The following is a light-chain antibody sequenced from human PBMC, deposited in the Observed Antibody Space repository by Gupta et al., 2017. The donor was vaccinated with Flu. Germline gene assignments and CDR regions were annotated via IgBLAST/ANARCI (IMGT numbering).Light chain of an antibody. CDR2: DKN. V-gene: IGLV3-19*01. CDR3: DSRDSYTNHLRI. Sequence: SSELTQVPAVSVALGQTVRITCQGDSLSSYCASWYQQKRGQAAVIVIYDKNSRPSGIPDRFSGSRSGNTASLTITGAQAEYEADYYCDSRDSYTNHLRIFGGGTRLTVL. CDR1: SLSSYC. J-gene: IGLJ2*01.